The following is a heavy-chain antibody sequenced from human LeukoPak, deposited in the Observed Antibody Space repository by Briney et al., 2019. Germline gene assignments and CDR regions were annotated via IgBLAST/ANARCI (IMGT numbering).Heavy chain of an antibody. J-gene: IGHJ4*02. CDR2: ISSSGNTK. D-gene: IGHD5-18*01. CDR3: ARDKVDTAMVPFDY. CDR1: GFTFGDYA. V-gene: IGHV3-48*03. Sequence: PGGSLRLSCTASGFTFGDYAMSWVRQAPGKGLEWVSYISSSGNTKYYADSVKGRFTVSRDNAKNSLYLQINSLRAEDTAVYYCARDKVDTAMVPFDYWGQGTLVTVSS.